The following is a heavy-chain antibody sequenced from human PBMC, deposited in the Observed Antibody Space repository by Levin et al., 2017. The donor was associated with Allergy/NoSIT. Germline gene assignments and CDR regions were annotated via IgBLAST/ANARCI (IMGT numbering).Heavy chain of an antibody. D-gene: IGHD4-17*01. CDR3: ARGMGLRYQGFDP. CDR2: INHSGST. V-gene: IGHV4-34*01. CDR1: GGSFSGYY. Sequence: SETLSLTCAVYGGSFSGYYWSWIRQPPGKGLEWIGEINHSGSTNYNPSLKSRVTISVDTSKNQFSLKLSSVTAADTAVYYCARGMGLRYQGFDPWGQGTLVTVSS. J-gene: IGHJ5*02.